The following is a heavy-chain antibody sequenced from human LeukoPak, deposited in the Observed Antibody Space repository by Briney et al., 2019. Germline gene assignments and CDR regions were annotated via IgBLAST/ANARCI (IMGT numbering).Heavy chain of an antibody. Sequence: PSGTLSLTCAVYGGSFSGYYWSWIRQPPGKGLEWIGEINHSGSTNYNPSLKSRVTISVDTSKNQFSLKLSSVTAADTAVYYCARGLLSSARKHGSGSSSYYFDYWGQGTLVTVSS. CDR1: GGSFSGYY. J-gene: IGHJ4*02. CDR2: INHSGST. D-gene: IGHD3-10*01. CDR3: ARGLLSSARKHGSGSSSYYFDY. V-gene: IGHV4-34*01.